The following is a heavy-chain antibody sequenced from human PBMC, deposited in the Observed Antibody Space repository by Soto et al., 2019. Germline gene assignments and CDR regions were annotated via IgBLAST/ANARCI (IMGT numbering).Heavy chain of an antibody. J-gene: IGHJ6*02. Sequence: EVQLVESGGGLVQPGGSLRLSCAASGFTFSSYWMHWVRQAPGKGLVWVSRINSDGSSTTYADSVKGRFTISRDNAKNKLYLTMTSLGAEDRAVYYCARVGRNYPVGMDVWGQGTTVTVSS. CDR1: GFTFSSYW. V-gene: IGHV3-74*01. CDR2: INSDGSST. CDR3: ARVGRNYPVGMDV. D-gene: IGHD1-7*01.